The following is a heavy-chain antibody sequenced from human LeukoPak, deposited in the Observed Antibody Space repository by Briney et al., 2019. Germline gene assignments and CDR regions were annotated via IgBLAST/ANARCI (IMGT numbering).Heavy chain of an antibody. V-gene: IGHV3-74*01. CDR2: INSDGSST. Sequence: GGSLRLSCAASGFSFTSYWMHWVRQAPGKGLVWVSRINSDGSSTTYADSVKGRFTISRDNAKNTLYLQMSTLRGEDTAVYYCARESAIVLVPFDSWGQGTLVTVSS. CDR3: ARESAIVLVPFDS. J-gene: IGHJ4*02. D-gene: IGHD2/OR15-2a*01. CDR1: GFSFTSYW.